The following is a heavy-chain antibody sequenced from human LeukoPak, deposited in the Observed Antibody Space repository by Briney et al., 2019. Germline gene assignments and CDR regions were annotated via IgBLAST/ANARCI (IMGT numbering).Heavy chain of an antibody. J-gene: IGHJ4*02. D-gene: IGHD5-12*01. CDR1: GYTFTGYY. CDR3: ARTYSGYDSRHDY. Sequence: AASVKVSCKASGYTFTGYYMHWVRQAPGQGLEWMGWINPNSGGTNYAQKFQGRVTMTRDTSISTAYMELSRLRSDDTAVYYCARTYSGYDSRHDYWGQGTLVTVSS. V-gene: IGHV1-2*02. CDR2: INPNSGGT.